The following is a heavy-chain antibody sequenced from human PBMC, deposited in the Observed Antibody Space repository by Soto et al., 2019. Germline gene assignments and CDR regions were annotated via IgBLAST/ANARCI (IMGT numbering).Heavy chain of an antibody. Sequence: SETLSLTCTVSGDSISSSTYFWGWVRQPPGKGLEWIGYIYYSGSTNYNPSLKSRVTISVDTSKNQFSLKLSSVTAADTAVYYCARDPGSGWYYFDYWGQGTLVTVSS. CDR2: IYYSGST. J-gene: IGHJ4*02. CDR3: ARDPGSGWYYFDY. D-gene: IGHD6-19*01. V-gene: IGHV4-61*01. CDR1: GDSISSSTYF.